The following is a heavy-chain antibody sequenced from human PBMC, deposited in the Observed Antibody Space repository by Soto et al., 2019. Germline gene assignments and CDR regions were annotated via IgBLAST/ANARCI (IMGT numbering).Heavy chain of an antibody. V-gene: IGHV1-2*02. CDR2: INPNSGGT. Sequence: ASVKVSCKASGYTFTGYYMHWVRQAPGQGLEWMGWINPNSGGTNYAQKFQGRVTMTRDTSISTAYMELSRLRSDDTAVYYCAAVGVGERGGFDYWGQGTLVTVSS. J-gene: IGHJ4*02. CDR1: GYTFTGYY. D-gene: IGHD1-26*01. CDR3: AAVGVGERGGFDY.